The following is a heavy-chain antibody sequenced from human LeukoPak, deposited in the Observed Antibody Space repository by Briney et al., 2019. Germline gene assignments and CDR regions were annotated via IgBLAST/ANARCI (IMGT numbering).Heavy chain of an antibody. J-gene: IGHJ4*02. CDR2: INPNSGGT. Sequence: GASVKVSCKASGYTFTGYYMHWVRQAPGQGLEWMGWINPNSGGTNYAQKFQGWVTMTRDTSISTAYMELSRLRSDDTAVYYCARARGFMGSYYGYFDYWGQGTLVTVSS. D-gene: IGHD1-26*01. CDR1: GYTFTGYY. V-gene: IGHV1-2*04. CDR3: ARARGFMGSYYGYFDY.